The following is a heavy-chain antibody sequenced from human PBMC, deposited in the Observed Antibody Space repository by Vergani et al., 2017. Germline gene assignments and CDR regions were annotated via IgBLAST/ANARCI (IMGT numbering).Heavy chain of an antibody. J-gene: IGHJ5*02. V-gene: IGHV5-51*03. CDR1: GYSITNYW. Sequence: EVQLVQSGAEVKKPGESLKISCQGSGYSITNYWIAWVRQRPGKGLEWMGIIYAGDSDVRYSPSFQGQVTMSVDKSLSTAYLQWSSLKASDTATYYCAKTLDFSSLYSSYNWFGPWGQGTQVTVSS. CDR2: IYAGDSDV. CDR3: AKTLDFSSLYSSYNWFGP. D-gene: IGHD3-3*01.